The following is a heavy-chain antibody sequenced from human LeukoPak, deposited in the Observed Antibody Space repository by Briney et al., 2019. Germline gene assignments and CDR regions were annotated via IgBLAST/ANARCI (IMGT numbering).Heavy chain of an antibody. D-gene: IGHD2-2*01. CDR1: GFTFSSYG. CDR3: ARDHRGYCSSTSCHYYYYYYGMDV. CDR2: LWFDGNNR. Sequence: GRSLRLSCAASGFTFSSYGMHWVRQAPGKGLEWVAFLWFDGNNRYYADSVKGRFTISRDNSKNTLYLQMNSLRAEDTAVYYCARDHRGYCSSTSCHYYYYYYGMDVWGKGTTVTVSS. V-gene: IGHV3-33*01. J-gene: IGHJ6*04.